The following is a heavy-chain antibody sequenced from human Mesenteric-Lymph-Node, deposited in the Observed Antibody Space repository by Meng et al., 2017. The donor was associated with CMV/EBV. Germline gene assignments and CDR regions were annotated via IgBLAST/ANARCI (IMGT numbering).Heavy chain of an antibody. CDR1: GYTFTSYA. Sequence: KASGYTFTSYAMNWVRQAPGQGLEWMGWINTNTGNPTYAQGFTGRFVFSLDTSVSTAYLQISSLKAEDSAVYYRARVYSGYDRNWFDPWGQGTLVTVSS. CDR2: INTNTGNP. J-gene: IGHJ5*02. V-gene: IGHV7-4-1*02. D-gene: IGHD5-12*01. CDR3: ARVYSGYDRNWFDP.